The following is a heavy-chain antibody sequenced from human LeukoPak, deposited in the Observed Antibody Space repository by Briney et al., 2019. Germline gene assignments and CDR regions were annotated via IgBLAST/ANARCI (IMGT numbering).Heavy chain of an antibody. CDR1: HESFSEHY. Sequence: SETLSLTCAVSHESFSEHYWNWIRQPPGKGLEWIGEISQSGATHYNPSLKSRVTISVDTSENQLFLRVTSVTAADTAVYYCARGPTTSGVGTFDYWGQGTLVTVSS. CDR3: ARGPTTSGVGTFDY. D-gene: IGHD3-3*01. V-gene: IGHV4-34*01. CDR2: ISQSGAT. J-gene: IGHJ4*02.